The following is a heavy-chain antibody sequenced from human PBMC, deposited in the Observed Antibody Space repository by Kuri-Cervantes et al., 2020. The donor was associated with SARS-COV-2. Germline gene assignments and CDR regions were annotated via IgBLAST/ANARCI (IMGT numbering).Heavy chain of an antibody. Sequence: GGSLRLSCAASGFTFSSYAMSWVRQAPGKGLEWVSAISGSGGSTYYADSVKGRFTISRDNSKNTLYLQMNSLRAEDTAVYYCAKDSYDFWSGPLDYWGQGTLVTVSS. D-gene: IGHD3-3*01. CDR1: GFTFSSYA. CDR2: ISGSGGST. J-gene: IGHJ4*02. CDR3: AKDSYDFWSGPLDY. V-gene: IGHV3-23*01.